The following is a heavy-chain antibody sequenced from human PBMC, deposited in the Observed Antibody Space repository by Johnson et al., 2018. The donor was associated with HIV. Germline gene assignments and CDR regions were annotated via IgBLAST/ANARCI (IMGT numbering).Heavy chain of an antibody. V-gene: IGHV3-33*06. D-gene: IGHD4-11*01. CDR3: AKDQNSHRAFDI. CDR1: GFTFSSYA. CDR2: IWYDGSNN. Sequence: QVQLVESGGGLLQPGGSLRLSCAASGFTFSSYAMNWVRQAPGKGLEWVAVIWYDGSNNYYADSVKGRFTISRDNSKNTLYLQMNSLRAEDTAVYYCAKDQNSHRAFDIWGQGTMVTVSS. J-gene: IGHJ3*02.